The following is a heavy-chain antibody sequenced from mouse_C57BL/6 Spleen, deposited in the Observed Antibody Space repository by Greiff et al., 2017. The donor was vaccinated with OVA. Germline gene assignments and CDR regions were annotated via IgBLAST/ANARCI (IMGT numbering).Heavy chain of an antibody. CDR2: IRLKSDNYAT. CDR1: GFTFSNYW. J-gene: IGHJ1*03. Sequence: EVKVVESGGGLVQPGGSMKLSCVASGFTFSNYWMNWVRQSPEKGLEWVAQIRLKSDNYATHYAESVKGRFTISRDDSKSSVYLQMNNLRAEDTGIYYCTPTMVTTWYFDVWGTGTTVTVSS. D-gene: IGHD2-9*01. CDR3: TPTMVTTWYFDV. V-gene: IGHV6-3*01.